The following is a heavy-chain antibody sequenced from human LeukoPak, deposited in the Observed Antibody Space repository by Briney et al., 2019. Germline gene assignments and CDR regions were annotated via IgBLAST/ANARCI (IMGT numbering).Heavy chain of an antibody. CDR2: IYPGDSDT. CDR3: ARHIQPLNWFDP. J-gene: IGHJ5*02. V-gene: IGHV5-51*01. CDR1: GYSFNNYW. Sequence: GESLKISCKGSGYSFNNYWIGWVGQMPGKGLEWMGIIYPGDSDTRYSPSFQGQVTISADKSISTAYLQWSSLKASDTAMYYCARHIQPLNWFDPWGQGTLVTVSS.